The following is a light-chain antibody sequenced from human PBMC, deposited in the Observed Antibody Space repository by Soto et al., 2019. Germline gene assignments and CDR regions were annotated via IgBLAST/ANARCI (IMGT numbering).Light chain of an antibody. CDR3: QQYSGSPLT. V-gene: IGKV3-15*01. J-gene: IGKJ4*01. CDR1: QSVSSN. Sequence: EIVMTQSPATLSVSPGERATLSCRASQSVSSNLAWYQQKPGQAPRLLIYGASTRATGIPARFSGSGSGTEFTLTISRLESEDFAVYYCQQYSGSPLTFGGGTKVDIK. CDR2: GAS.